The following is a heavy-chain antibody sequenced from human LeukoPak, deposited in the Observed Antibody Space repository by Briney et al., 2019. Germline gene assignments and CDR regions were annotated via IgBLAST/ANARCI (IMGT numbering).Heavy chain of an antibody. Sequence: PSETLSLTCTVSGGSISSYYWSWIRQPPGKGLEWIGYIYYSGSTNYNPALKSRVTISVDTSKNQFSLKLSSVTAADTAVYYCAGGAGDYTSDYWGQGTLVTVSS. D-gene: IGHD4-17*01. CDR1: GGSISSYY. CDR3: AGGAGDYTSDY. V-gene: IGHV4-59*01. CDR2: IYYSGST. J-gene: IGHJ4*02.